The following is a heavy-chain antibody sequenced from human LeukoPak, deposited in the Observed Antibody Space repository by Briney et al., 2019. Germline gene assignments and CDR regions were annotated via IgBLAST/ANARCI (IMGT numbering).Heavy chain of an antibody. CDR1: GYSISSGYY. V-gene: IGHV4-38-2*02. CDR3: ARGRLTYYFDY. D-gene: IGHD1-14*01. J-gene: IGHJ4*02. CDR2: IYHSGST. Sequence: SETLSLTCTVSGYSISSGYYWGWIRQPPGKGLEWIGSIYHSGSTYYNPSLKSRVTISVDTSKNQFSLKLSSVTAADTAVYYCARGRLTYYFDYWGQGTLVTVSS.